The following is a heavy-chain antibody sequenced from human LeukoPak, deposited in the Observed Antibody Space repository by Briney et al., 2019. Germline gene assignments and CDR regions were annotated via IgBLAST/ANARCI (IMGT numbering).Heavy chain of an antibody. J-gene: IGHJ4*02. Sequence: SETLSLTCTVSGYSISSGYYWGWIWQPPGKGLEWIGSIYHSGSTYYNPSLKSRVTISVDTSKNQFSLKLSSVTAADTAVYYCARAVDTAMVTKFDYWGQGTLVTVSS. V-gene: IGHV4-38-2*02. CDR3: ARAVDTAMVTKFDY. D-gene: IGHD5-18*01. CDR2: IYHSGST. CDR1: GYSISSGYY.